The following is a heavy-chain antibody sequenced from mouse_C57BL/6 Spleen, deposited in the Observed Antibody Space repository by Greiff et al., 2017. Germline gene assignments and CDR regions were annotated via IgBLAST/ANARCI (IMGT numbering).Heavy chain of an antibody. J-gene: IGHJ2*01. CDR3: TRRRDYDYGNY. CDR1: GYTFTDYE. CDR2: IDPETGGT. V-gene: IGHV1-15*01. Sequence: VKLVESGAELVRPGASVTLSCKSSGYTFTDYEMHWVKQTPVHGLEWIGAIDPETGGTAYNQKFKGKAILTADKSSSTAYMELRSLTSEDSAVYYCTRRRDYDYGNYWGQGTTLTVSS. D-gene: IGHD2-4*01.